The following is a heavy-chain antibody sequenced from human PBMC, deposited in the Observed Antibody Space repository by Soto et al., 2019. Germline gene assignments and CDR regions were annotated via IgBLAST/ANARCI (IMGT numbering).Heavy chain of an antibody. D-gene: IGHD4-17*01. CDR3: ARRYGPGFDY. J-gene: IGHJ4*02. CDR1: GCSISRYY. V-gene: IGHV4-59*08. CDR2: IYYSGST. Sequence: SGTVSLTCTFSGCSISRYYWSWIRQPPGKGLEWIGYIYYSGSTNYNPSLKSRVTISVDTSKNQFSLKLSSVTAADTAVYYCARRYGPGFDYWGQGTLVTVSS.